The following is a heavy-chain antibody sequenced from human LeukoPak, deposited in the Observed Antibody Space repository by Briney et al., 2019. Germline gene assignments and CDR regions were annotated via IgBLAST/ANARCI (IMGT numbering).Heavy chain of an antibody. Sequence: SETLSLTCTVSGGSISGGSHHWGWFRQSPGKGLEWIGSLYLSRTTYYNPSLNSRVTISVDTSKNQFSLKLSSVTAADTAVYYCATRTYYYDSSGYYFDYWGQGTLVTVSS. CDR2: LYLSRTT. J-gene: IGHJ4*02. V-gene: IGHV4-39*01. CDR1: GGSISGGSHH. D-gene: IGHD3-22*01. CDR3: ATRTYYYDSSGYYFDY.